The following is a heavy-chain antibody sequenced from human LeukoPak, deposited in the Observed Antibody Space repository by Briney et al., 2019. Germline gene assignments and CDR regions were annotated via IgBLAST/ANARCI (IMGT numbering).Heavy chain of an antibody. CDR1: GFTVSSNY. CDR2: IYSGGST. D-gene: IGHD2-15*01. V-gene: IGHV3-53*04. J-gene: IGHJ6*02. CDR3: ARDRVVVAATRTYYYYGMDV. Sequence: GGSLRLSCAASGFTVSSNYMSWVRQAPGKGRGGGSVIYSGGSTYYADSVKGRFTISRHNSKNTLYLQMNSLRAEDTAVYYCARDRVVVAATRTYYYYGMDVWGQGTTVTVSS.